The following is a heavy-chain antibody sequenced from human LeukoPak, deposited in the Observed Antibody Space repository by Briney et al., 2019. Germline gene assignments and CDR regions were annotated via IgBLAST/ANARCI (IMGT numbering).Heavy chain of an antibody. CDR2: ISGSGGST. CDR3: AKSAARSLDNGEDY. J-gene: IGHJ4*02. Sequence: GGSLRLSCAASGLTFSSYAMSWVRQAPGKGLEWVSAISGSGGSTYYADSVKGRFTISRDNSKNTLYLQMNSLRAEDTAVYYCAKSAARSLDNGEDYWGQGTLVTVSS. D-gene: IGHD3-10*01. V-gene: IGHV3-23*01. CDR1: GLTFSSYA.